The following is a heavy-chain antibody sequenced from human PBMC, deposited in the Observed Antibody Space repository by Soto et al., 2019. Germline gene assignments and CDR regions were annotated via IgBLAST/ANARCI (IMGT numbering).Heavy chain of an antibody. V-gene: IGHV3-23*01. Sequence: GGSLRLSCAASGFNVGAFAVNWVRQAPGKGLEWVSGISVSDAFIYYADSVRGRFPISRDASENILYLQMNSLRVDDTALYYCTRETVAGIAGLDYWGPGTLVTVSS. CDR3: TRETVAGIAGLDY. CDR1: GFNVGAFA. D-gene: IGHD1-20*01. CDR2: ISVSDAFI. J-gene: IGHJ4*02.